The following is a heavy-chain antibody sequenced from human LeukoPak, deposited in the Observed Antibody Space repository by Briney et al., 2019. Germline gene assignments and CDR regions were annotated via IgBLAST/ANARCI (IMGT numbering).Heavy chain of an antibody. J-gene: IGHJ6*03. CDR3: AIRRYYGSGSYSYPTLSHYYMDV. CDR1: GGTFSSYA. D-gene: IGHD3-10*01. Sequence: SVKVSCKASGGTFSSYAISWVRQAPGQGLEWMGRIIPIFGTANYAQKCQGRVTITTDESTSTAYMELSSLRSEDTAVYYCAIRRYYGSGSYSYPTLSHYYMDVWGKGTTVTVSS. CDR2: IIPIFGTA. V-gene: IGHV1-69*05.